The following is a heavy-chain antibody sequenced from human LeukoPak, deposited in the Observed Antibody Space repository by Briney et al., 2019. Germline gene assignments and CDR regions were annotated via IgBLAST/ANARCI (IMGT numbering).Heavy chain of an antibody. CDR1: GFPFGSLG. D-gene: IGHD3-10*02. CDR3: AELGITMIGGV. Sequence: PGGSLRLPCEASGFPFGSLGMHWARRAPGKGLVGLAFIRYDGSNKYYADSVKGRFTISRDNAKNSLYLQMNSLRAEDTAVYYCAELGITMIGGVWDKGTTVTISS. J-gene: IGHJ6*04. V-gene: IGHV3-30*02. CDR2: IRYDGSNK.